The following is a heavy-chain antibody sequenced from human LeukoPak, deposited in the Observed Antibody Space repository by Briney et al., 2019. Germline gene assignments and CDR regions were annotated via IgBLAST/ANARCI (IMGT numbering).Heavy chain of an antibody. D-gene: IGHD3-10*01. CDR1: GFTFSSYN. J-gene: IGHJ4*02. CDR2: ISSSSSYI. CDR3: ARDSAGDWNY. Sequence: GGSLRLSCAASGFTFSSYNMNWVRQAPGKGLEWVSSISSSSSYIYYADSVKGRFTISRDNAKNSLYLQMNSLRAEDTAVYYCARDSAGDWNYWGQGTLVTVSS. V-gene: IGHV3-21*01.